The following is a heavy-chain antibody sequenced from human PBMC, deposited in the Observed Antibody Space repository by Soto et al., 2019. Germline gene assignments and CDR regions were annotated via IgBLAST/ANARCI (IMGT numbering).Heavy chain of an antibody. D-gene: IGHD6-13*01. CDR1: GGSISSGDYY. Sequence: QVQLQESGPGLVKPSQTLSLTCTVSGGSISSGDYYWHWIRQPPGKGLECIGYIYYSGSTYYNPSLKSRVTISVDTSKNLFSLKLSSVTAADTAVYYCARHSSSWGGGRLFAAFDIWGQGTMVTVSS. CDR3: ARHSSSWGGGRLFAAFDI. J-gene: IGHJ3*02. V-gene: IGHV4-30-4*01. CDR2: IYYSGST.